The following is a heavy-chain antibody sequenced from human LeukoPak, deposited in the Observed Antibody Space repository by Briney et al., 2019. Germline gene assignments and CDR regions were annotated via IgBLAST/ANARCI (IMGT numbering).Heavy chain of an antibody. J-gene: IGHJ4*02. CDR2: ITNSGST. CDR3: ARRFLGVEFDY. CDR1: GASIGSYY. D-gene: IGHD3-3*01. Sequence: SGALSLTCTVSGASIGSYYWGWIRQPPVKGLEWIGTITNSGSTNFNPSLKSRVTMSLDTSNNQFSLKLSFVTAADTALYYCARRFLGVEFDYWGQGMLVTVSS. V-gene: IGHV4-59*01.